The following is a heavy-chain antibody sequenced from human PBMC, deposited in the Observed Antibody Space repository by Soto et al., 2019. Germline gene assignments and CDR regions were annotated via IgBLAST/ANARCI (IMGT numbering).Heavy chain of an antibody. V-gene: IGHV1-3*01. J-gene: IGHJ1*01. CDR1: GYTFTSYA. D-gene: IGHD3-10*01. CDR3: ARDLSPPLDYYGSGSYWGD. Sequence: ASVKVSCKASGYTFTSYAMHWVRQAPGQRLEWMGWINAGNGNTKYSQKFQGRVTITRDTSASTAYMELSSLRSEDTAVYYCARDLSPPLDYYGSGSYWGDWGQGTLVTVSS. CDR2: INAGNGNT.